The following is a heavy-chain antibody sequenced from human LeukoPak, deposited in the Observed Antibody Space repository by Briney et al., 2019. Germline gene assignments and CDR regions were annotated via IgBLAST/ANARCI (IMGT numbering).Heavy chain of an antibody. V-gene: IGHV4-34*01. J-gene: IGHJ4*02. CDR2: INHSGST. Sequence: SETLSLTCAVYGGSFSGYYWSWIRQPPGKGLEWIGEINHSGSTNYNPSLKSRVTISVDTSKNQFSLKLSSVTAADTAVYYCAREAWSTGYGMDWGQGTLVTVSS. CDR1: GGSFSGYY. CDR3: AREAWSTGYGMD. D-gene: IGHD3-22*01.